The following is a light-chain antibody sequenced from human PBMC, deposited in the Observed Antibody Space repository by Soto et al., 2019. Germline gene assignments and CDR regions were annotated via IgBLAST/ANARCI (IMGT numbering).Light chain of an antibody. CDR1: QSTSSY. J-gene: IGKJ2*01. CDR2: DVS. V-gene: IGKV3-11*01. CDR3: QQRNRWPPVYT. Sequence: EIVLTQSPATLSLSPGERATLSCKTSQSTSSYLAWYQHRPGQTPRLLIYDVSNRATGIPARFSGSGSGTDFTLTFSSLEPEDFAVYYCQQRNRWPPVYTFGQGTKLEI.